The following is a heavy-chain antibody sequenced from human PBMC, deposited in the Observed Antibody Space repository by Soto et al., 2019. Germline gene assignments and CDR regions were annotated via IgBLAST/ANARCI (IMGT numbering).Heavy chain of an antibody. V-gene: IGHV4-31*03. CDR1: GGSISSGGYY. Sequence: SETLSLTCTVSGGSISSGGYYWSWIRQHPGKGLGWIGYIYYSGSTYYNPSLKSRVTISVDTSKNQFSLELSSVTAADTAVYYCARGRVAVAATPADWFDPWGQGTLVTVSS. CDR2: IYYSGST. CDR3: ARGRVAVAATPADWFDP. J-gene: IGHJ5*02. D-gene: IGHD2-15*01.